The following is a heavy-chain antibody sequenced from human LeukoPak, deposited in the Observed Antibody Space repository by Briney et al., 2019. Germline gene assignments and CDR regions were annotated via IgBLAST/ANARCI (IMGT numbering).Heavy chain of an antibody. V-gene: IGHV4-39*07. J-gene: IGHJ4*02. D-gene: IGHD3-9*01. CDR3: ARTGWYHFDY. CDR2: INHSGST. CDR1: GGSISSSSYY. Sequence: SETLSLTCTVSGGSISSSSYYWGWIRQPPGKGLEWIGEINHSGSTNYNPSLKSRVTISVDTSKNQFSLKLSSVTAADTAVYYCARTGWYHFDYWGQATLVTVSS.